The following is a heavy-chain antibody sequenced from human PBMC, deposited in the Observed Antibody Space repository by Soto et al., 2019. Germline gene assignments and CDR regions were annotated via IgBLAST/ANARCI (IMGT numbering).Heavy chain of an antibody. J-gene: IGHJ4*02. D-gene: IGHD6-6*01. V-gene: IGHV3-23*01. CDR2: ISSAVNT. CDR1: GFTFSNYA. Sequence: EVQLLQSGGGLVQPGGSLRLSCAGSGFTFSNYAMSWVRQAPGKGLEWVSEISSAVNTYYADSVKGRFTISRDNSKNTVSLQMNSLRSEDTAVYYCAKQVRDGTSSPYYFDSWGQGTLVTVSS. CDR3: AKQVRDGTSSPYYFDS.